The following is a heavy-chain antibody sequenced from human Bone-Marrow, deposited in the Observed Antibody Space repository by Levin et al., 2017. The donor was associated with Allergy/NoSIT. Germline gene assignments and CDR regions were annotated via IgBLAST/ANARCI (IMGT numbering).Heavy chain of an antibody. CDR3: AKTRWLPPPACLYFDY. J-gene: IGHJ4*02. CDR2: ISGSGGST. D-gene: IGHD3-22*01. V-gene: IGHV3-23*01. CDR1: GFTFSSYA. Sequence: PGGSLRLSCAASGFTFSSYAMSWVRQAPGKGLEWVSAISGSGGSTYYADSVKGRFTISRDNSKNTLYLQMNSLRAEDTAVYYCAKTRWLPPPACLYFDYWGQGTLVTVSS.